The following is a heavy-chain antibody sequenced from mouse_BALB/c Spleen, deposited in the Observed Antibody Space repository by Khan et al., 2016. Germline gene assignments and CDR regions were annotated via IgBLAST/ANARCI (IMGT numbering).Heavy chain of an antibody. Sequence: EVELVESGGGLVKPGGSLKLSCAASGFTFSTYTMSWVRQTPEKRLEWVAAISSGGSYIYYPDSVKGRFTISRDNAKNTLYLQMSSLKSEDTAMYSCTRDRGSGYGISLFAYWGQGTLVTVSA. CDR1: GFTFSTYT. CDR2: ISSGGSYI. V-gene: IGHV5-6-4*01. D-gene: IGHD1-2*01. J-gene: IGHJ3*01. CDR3: TRDRGSGYGISLFAY.